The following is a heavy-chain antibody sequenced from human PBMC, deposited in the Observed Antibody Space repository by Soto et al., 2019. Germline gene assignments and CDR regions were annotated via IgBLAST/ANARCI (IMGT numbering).Heavy chain of an antibody. J-gene: IGHJ6*02. CDR3: ASGIPTEDITGTTPVLYYGMDV. CDR1: GGSFSGYY. D-gene: IGHD1-7*01. CDR2: INRSGST. V-gene: IGHV4-34*01. Sequence: PSETLSLTCAVYGGSFSGYYWSWIRQPPGKGLEWIGEINRSGSTNYNPSLKSRVTISVDTSKNQFSLKLSSVTAADTAVYYCASGIPTEDITGTTPVLYYGMDVWGQGTTVTVSS.